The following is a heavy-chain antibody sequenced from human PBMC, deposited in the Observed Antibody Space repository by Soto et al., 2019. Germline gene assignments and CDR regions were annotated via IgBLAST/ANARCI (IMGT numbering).Heavy chain of an antibody. Sequence: GGSLRLSCAASGFTFSSYWMHWVRQAPGKGLVWVSRISGDGSSTTYADSVKGRFTISRDNAKNTLYLQMNSLRVEDTAVYYCARELELRSALSGMDVWGQGTTVTSP. V-gene: IGHV3-74*01. J-gene: IGHJ6*02. CDR2: ISGDGSST. CDR3: ARELELRSALSGMDV. D-gene: IGHD1-7*01. CDR1: GFTFSSYW.